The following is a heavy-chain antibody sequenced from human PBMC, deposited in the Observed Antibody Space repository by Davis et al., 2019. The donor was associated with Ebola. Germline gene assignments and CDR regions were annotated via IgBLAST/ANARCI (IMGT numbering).Heavy chain of an antibody. D-gene: IGHD3-10*01. CDR2: IKQDGSEK. V-gene: IGHV3-7*03. Sequence: GESLKISCAASGFTFSSYWMSWVRQAPGKGLEWVANIKQDGSEKYYVDSVKGRFTISRDNAKNSLYLQMNSLRAEDTAVYYCAREGTIRGVNFDYWGRGTLVTVSS. CDR1: GFTFSSYW. J-gene: IGHJ4*02. CDR3: AREGTIRGVNFDY.